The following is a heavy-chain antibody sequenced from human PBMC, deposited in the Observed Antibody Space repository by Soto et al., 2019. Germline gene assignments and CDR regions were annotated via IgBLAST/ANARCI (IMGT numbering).Heavy chain of an antibody. V-gene: IGHV3-72*01. J-gene: IGHJ4*02. CDR1: GFTFSDRY. CDR3: TIEGAYPGPDFDY. Sequence: LRLSCAASGFTFSDRYMDWVRQAPGKGLEWVGRTKNKANSYTTEYAASVKGRFTISRDDSRNSVYLQMNSLKTDDTAVYYCTIEGAYPGPDFDYWGQGTLVTVSS. CDR2: TKNKANSYTT. D-gene: IGHD2-2*02.